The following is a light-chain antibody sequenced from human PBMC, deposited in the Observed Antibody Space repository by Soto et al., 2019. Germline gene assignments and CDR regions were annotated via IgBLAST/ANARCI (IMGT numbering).Light chain of an antibody. V-gene: IGLV2-23*02. Sequence: QSALTQPASVSGSPGQSITISCTGTSSEVGYYNLVSWYQHHPGKAPKLIIYEVNKRPSGVSNRFSGSKSGNTASLTISGLQAEDEADYHCCSYAGSSTYVFGTGTKVTAL. J-gene: IGLJ1*01. CDR2: EVN. CDR3: CSYAGSSTYV. CDR1: SSEVGYYNL.